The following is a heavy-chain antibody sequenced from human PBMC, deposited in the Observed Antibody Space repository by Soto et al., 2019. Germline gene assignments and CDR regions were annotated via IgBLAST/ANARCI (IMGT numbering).Heavy chain of an antibody. CDR3: ARTDYSNYYYYYMVV. CDR1: GYSFTSYW. Sequence: PGESLKISCKGSGYSFTSYWIGWVRQMPGKGLEWMGIIYPGDSDTRYSPSFQGQVTISADKSISTAYLQWSSLKASDTAMYYCARTDYSNYYYYYMVVWGKGTTVTVSS. CDR2: IYPGDSDT. V-gene: IGHV5-51*01. J-gene: IGHJ6*03. D-gene: IGHD4-4*01.